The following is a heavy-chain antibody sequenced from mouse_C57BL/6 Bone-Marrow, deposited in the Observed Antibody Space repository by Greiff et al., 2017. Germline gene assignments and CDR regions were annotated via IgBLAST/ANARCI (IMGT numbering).Heavy chain of an antibody. CDR3: ARYDYDWYYAMDY. D-gene: IGHD2-4*01. CDR2: IWWDDDK. Sequence: QVQLKESGPGILQPSQTLSLTCSFSGFSLSTFGMGVGWIRQPSGKGLEWLAHIWWDDDKYYNPALKSRLTLSKDTSKNQVFLKIANVDTADTATYYCARYDYDWYYAMDYWGQGTSVTVSS. J-gene: IGHJ4*01. CDR1: GFSLSTFGMG. V-gene: IGHV8-8*01.